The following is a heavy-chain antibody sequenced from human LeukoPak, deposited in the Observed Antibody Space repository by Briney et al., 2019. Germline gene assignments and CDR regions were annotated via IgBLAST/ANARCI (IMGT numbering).Heavy chain of an antibody. Sequence: GESLKISCKGSGYSFTSYWIGWVRQMPGKGLEWMGIIYLGDSDTRYSPSFQGQVTISADKSISTAYLQWSSLKASDTAMYYCARQLKGYDILTGPYYYMDVWGKGTTVTISS. J-gene: IGHJ6*03. V-gene: IGHV5-51*01. D-gene: IGHD3-9*01. CDR3: ARQLKGYDILTGPYYYMDV. CDR1: GYSFTSYW. CDR2: IYLGDSDT.